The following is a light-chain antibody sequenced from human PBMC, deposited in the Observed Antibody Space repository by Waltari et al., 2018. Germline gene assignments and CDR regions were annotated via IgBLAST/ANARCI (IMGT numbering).Light chain of an antibody. CDR3: QQTYNILPLA. CDR1: QSVSTC. CDR2: GAS. Sequence: SLSASVGDRITITCRASQSVSTCLNWYQQKPGKAPNLLIYGASTLQSGVPSRFSGSGFGTDFTLTIDGLQPEDFATYYCQQTYNILPLAFGGGTRVEIK. V-gene: IGKV1-39*01. J-gene: IGKJ4*01.